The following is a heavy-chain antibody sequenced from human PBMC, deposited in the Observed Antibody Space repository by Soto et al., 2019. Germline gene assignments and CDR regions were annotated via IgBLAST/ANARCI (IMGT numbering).Heavy chain of an antibody. CDR2: ITTGSDII. J-gene: IGHJ4*02. CDR3: VRDRDWAFDY. CDR1: GFIFTSYS. V-gene: IGHV3-48*02. D-gene: IGHD3-9*01. Sequence: VQLVESGGGLVQPGGSLRLSCAASGFIFTSYSMNWVRQAPGKGLEWISYITTGSDIIRYADSVKGRFTISRDNAKNSLYLQMNSPRDEDTAVYYCVRDRDWAFDYWGQGILVTVSS.